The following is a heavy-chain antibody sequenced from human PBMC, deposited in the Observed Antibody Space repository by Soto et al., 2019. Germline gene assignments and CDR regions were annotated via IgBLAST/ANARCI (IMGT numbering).Heavy chain of an antibody. V-gene: IGHV3-23*01. CDR3: AKGPCGGWLFDY. D-gene: IGHD2-21*01. CDR1: GFTFSSYA. J-gene: IGHJ4*02. CDR2: ISGSGGST. Sequence: PGGSLRLSCAASGFTFSSYAMSWVRQAPGKGLEWVSAISGSGGSTYYADSVKGRFTISRDNSKNTLYLQMNSLRAEVTAVYYCAKGPCGGWLFDYWGQGTMVTVSS.